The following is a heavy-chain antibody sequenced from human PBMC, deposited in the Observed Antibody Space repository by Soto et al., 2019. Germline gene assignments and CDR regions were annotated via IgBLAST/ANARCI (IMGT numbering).Heavy chain of an antibody. V-gene: IGHV4-30-4*01. CDR1: GGSISSGDYY. J-gene: IGHJ5*02. Sequence: QVQLQESGPGLVKPSQTLSLTCTVSGGSISSGDYYWSWIRQPPGKGLEGIGYLYYSGSTYYNPSLKSRVTISVDATKNQFSLKLSSVTAAAKAVYYCAREDDLNWFDPWCQGTLVTVSS. CDR3: AREDDLNWFDP. CDR2: LYYSGST. D-gene: IGHD3-3*01.